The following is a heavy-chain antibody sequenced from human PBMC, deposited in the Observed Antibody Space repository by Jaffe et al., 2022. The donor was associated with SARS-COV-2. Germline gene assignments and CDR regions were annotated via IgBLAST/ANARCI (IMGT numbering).Heavy chain of an antibody. CDR2: ISYDGSNK. Sequence: QVQLVESGGGVVQPGRSLRLSCAASGFTFSSYAMHWVRQAPGKGLEWVAVISYDGSNKYYADSVKGRFTISRDNSKNTLYLQMNSLRAEDTAVYYCARGQAVVAATLGSFDYWGQGTLVTVSS. CDR3: ARGQAVVAATLGSFDY. V-gene: IGHV3-30-3*01. J-gene: IGHJ4*02. CDR1: GFTFSSYA. D-gene: IGHD2-15*01.